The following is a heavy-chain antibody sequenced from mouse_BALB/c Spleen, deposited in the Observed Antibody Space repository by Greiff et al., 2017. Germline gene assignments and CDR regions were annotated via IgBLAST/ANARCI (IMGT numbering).Heavy chain of an antibody. J-gene: IGHJ2*01. CDR3: TRFGNYDFDY. Sequence: QVHVKQPGAELVRPGASVKLSCKASGYTFTSYWINWVKQRPGQGLEWIGNIYPSDSYTNYNQKFKDKATLTVDKSSSTAYMQLSSPTSEDSAVYYCTRFGNYDFDYWGQGTTLTVSS. V-gene: IGHV1-69*02. CDR2: IYPSDSYT. CDR1: GYTFTSYW. D-gene: IGHD2-1*01.